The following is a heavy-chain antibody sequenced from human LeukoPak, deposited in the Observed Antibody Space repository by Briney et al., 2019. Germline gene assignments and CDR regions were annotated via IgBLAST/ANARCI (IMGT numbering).Heavy chain of an antibody. CDR2: IYSSGST. D-gene: IGHD2-21*02. J-gene: IGHJ4*02. Sequence: PGGSLRLSCAASGFTVTNNYMTWVRQAPGKGLEWVSVIYSSGSTYYADSVKARSTISRDNSKNTVFLQMNSLKAEDAAVYYCAGSLAYCGGDCRLGDYWGQGTLVTVSS. CDR1: GFTVTNNY. CDR3: AGSLAYCGGDCRLGDY. V-gene: IGHV3-66*01.